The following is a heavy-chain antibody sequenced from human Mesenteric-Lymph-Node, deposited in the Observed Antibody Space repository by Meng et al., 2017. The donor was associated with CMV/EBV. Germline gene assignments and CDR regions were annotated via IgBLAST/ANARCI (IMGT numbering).Heavy chain of an antibody. CDR1: SGCCY. CDR3: ARSEPGYDFWSGYYYYYFDY. J-gene: IGHJ4*02. V-gene: IGHV4-61*01. D-gene: IGHD3-3*01. CDR2: IYYSGST. Sequence: SGCCYWSWIRQPPGKGLEWVGYIYYSGSTNYNPSLKSRVTISVDTSKNQFSLKLSSVTAADTAVYYCARSEPGYDFWSGYYYYYFDYWGQGTLVTVSS.